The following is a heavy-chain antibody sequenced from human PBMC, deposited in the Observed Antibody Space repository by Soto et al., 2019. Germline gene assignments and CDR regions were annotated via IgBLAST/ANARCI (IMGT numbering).Heavy chain of an antibody. Sequence: EVQLLESGGGLVQPGGSLRLSCAASGFTFSGYAISWVRQAPGRGLEWVSGISGSGNTRYYADSVKGRFTISRDNSKEELFLQMNSLRAEDTALYYCAKELATIGKGGFDYWGQGTLVTVSS. D-gene: IGHD3-3*02. CDR2: ISGSGNTR. CDR3: AKELATIGKGGFDY. J-gene: IGHJ4*02. V-gene: IGHV3-23*01. CDR1: GFTFSGYA.